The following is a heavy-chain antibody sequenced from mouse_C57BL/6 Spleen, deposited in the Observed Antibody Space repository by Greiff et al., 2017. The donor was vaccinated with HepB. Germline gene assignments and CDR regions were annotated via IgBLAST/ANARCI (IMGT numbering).Heavy chain of an antibody. Sequence: EVMLVESGEGLVKPGGSLKLSCAASGFTFSSYAMSWVRQTPEKRLEWVAYISSGGDYIYYADTVKGRFTISRDNARNTLYLQMSSLRSEDTAMYYCTGLSNFCAMDYWGQGTSVTVSS. V-gene: IGHV5-9-1*02. CDR3: TGLSNFCAMDY. CDR2: ISSGGDYI. CDR1: GFTFSSYA. J-gene: IGHJ4*01. D-gene: IGHD2-5*01.